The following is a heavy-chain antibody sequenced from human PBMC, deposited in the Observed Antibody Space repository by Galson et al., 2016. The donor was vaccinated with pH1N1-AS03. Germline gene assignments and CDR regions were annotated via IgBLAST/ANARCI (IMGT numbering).Heavy chain of an antibody. J-gene: IGHJ3*01. CDR1: GFSFSTYW. Sequence: SRRLSCAASGFSFSTYWMYWVRQAPGKGLVWLARINGDATTTNYADSVRGRFTISRDNAKNTLHLQMNSLRVEDTANYFCAKEVGSSGWFDACDLWGQGTVVTVSS. D-gene: IGHD6-19*01. V-gene: IGHV3-74*01. CDR2: INGDATTT. CDR3: AKEVGSSGWFDACDL.